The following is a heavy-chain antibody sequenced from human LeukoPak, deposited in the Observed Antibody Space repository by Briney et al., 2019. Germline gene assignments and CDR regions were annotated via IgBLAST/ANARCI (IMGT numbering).Heavy chain of an antibody. Sequence: RASVKVSCKASGYTFTSYGISWVRQAHGQGLEWMGWISTYNGNTNYAQKLQGRVTMTTDTSTSTAYMELRSLRSDDTAVYYCAREGAHCSSTRCQRAFDIWGQGTMVTVSS. D-gene: IGHD2-2*01. CDR2: ISTYNGNT. CDR3: AREGAHCSSTRCQRAFDI. V-gene: IGHV1-18*01. J-gene: IGHJ3*02. CDR1: GYTFTSYG.